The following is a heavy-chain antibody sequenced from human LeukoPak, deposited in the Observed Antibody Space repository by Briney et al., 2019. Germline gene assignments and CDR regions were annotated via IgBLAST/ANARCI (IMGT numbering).Heavy chain of an antibody. CDR1: GFTFSTYS. V-gene: IGHV3-21*01. Sequence: PGGSLRLSCAASGFTFSTYSMKWVRQAPGKGPEWVSSISSASTAIYYADSVKGRFTVSRDNAKNSLYLQLGSLRAEDTAVYYCARLRPTATYYFDYWGQGILVTVSS. J-gene: IGHJ4*02. D-gene: IGHD6-25*01. CDR2: ISSASTAI. CDR3: ARLRPTATYYFDY.